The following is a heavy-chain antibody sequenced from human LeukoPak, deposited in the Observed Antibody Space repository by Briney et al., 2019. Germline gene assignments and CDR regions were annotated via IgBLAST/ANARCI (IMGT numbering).Heavy chain of an antibody. CDR3: ARDRHIGGPSWLNPDNFDY. CDR1: GFTFSSYW. V-gene: IGHV3-7*01. D-gene: IGHD3-22*01. Sequence: GGSLRLSCAASGFTFSSYWMSWVRQAPGKGLEWVANIKQDGSEKYYVDSVKGRFTISRDNAKNSLYLQMNSLRAEDTAVYYCARDRHIGGPSWLNPDNFDYWGQGTLVTVSS. J-gene: IGHJ4*02. CDR2: IKQDGSEK.